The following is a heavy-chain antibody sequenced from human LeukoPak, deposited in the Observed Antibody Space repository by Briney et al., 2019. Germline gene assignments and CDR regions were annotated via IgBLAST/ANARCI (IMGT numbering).Heavy chain of an antibody. Sequence: KPGGPLRLSCAASGFTFSDYYMSWIRQAPGKGLEWVSYISSSGSTIYYADSVKGRFTISRDNAKNSLYLQMNSLRAEDTAVYYCARWSVLLWFGEFDPWGQGTLVTVSS. CDR1: GFTFSDYY. CDR2: ISSSGSTI. D-gene: IGHD3-10*01. J-gene: IGHJ5*02. CDR3: ARWSVLLWFGEFDP. V-gene: IGHV3-11*04.